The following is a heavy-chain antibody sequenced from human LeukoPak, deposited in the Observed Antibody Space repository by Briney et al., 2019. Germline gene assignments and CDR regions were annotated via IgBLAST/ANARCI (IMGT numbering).Heavy chain of an antibody. CDR3: AGVNFQGSSADY. Sequence: SETLSLTCTVSGGSISSYYWSWIRQPAGKGLEWIGRIYTSGSTNYNPSLKSRVTMSVDTSKNQFSLKLSSVTAADTAVYYCAGVNFQGSSADYWGQGTLVTDSS. CDR1: GGSISSYY. CDR2: IYTSGST. V-gene: IGHV4-4*07. J-gene: IGHJ4*02. D-gene: IGHD2-15*01.